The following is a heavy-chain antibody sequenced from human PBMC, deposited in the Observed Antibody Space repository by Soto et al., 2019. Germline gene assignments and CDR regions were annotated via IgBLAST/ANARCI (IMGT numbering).Heavy chain of an antibody. V-gene: IGHV5-51*01. CDR3: ARHDPRYGPVYGMDV. Sequence: PGESLKISCKGSGYSFTSYWIGWVRQMPGKGLEWMGIIYPGDSDTRYSPSFQGQVTISADKSISTAYLQWSSLKASDTAMYYCARHDPRYGPVYGMDVWGQGTTVTVSS. CDR1: GYSFTSYW. CDR2: IYPGDSDT. D-gene: IGHD5-18*01. J-gene: IGHJ6*02.